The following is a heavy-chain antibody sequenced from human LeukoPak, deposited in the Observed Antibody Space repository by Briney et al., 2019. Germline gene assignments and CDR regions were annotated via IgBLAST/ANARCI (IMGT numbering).Heavy chain of an antibody. V-gene: IGHV3-7*01. D-gene: IGHD6-19*01. CDR2: IKQDGSEK. CDR3: ARDQGIAVAESDY. J-gene: IGHJ4*02. Sequence: GGSLRLSCAASGFTFSSYWMSWVRQAPGKGLEWVANIKQDGSEKYYVDSVKGRFTISRDNAKNSLYLQMNSLRAEDTAVYYCARDQGIAVAESDYWGQGTLVTVSS. CDR1: GFTFSSYW.